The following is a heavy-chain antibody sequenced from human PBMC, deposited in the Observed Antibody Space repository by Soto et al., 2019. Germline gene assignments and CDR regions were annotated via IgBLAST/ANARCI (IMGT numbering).Heavy chain of an antibody. CDR1: GGSISSSSYY. V-gene: IGHV4-39*02. Sequence: QLQLQESGPGLVKPSETLSLTCTVSGGSISSSSYYWGWIRQPPGKGLEWIGSTYYSGSTYYNPSLKSRVTTSVDTSKYHFSLKLSAVTAADAALYYCATLKVKAYYDLLSGPYNLFDPWGQGTLVTVSS. D-gene: IGHD3-9*01. CDR2: TYYSGST. CDR3: ATLKVKAYYDLLSGPYNLFDP. J-gene: IGHJ5*02.